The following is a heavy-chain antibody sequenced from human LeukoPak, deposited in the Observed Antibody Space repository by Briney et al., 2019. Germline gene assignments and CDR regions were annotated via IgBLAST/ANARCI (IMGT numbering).Heavy chain of an antibody. CDR2: ISAYNGNT. D-gene: IGHD3-16*02. CDR3: ARDEVVDMCLGELSKKPFDY. Sequence: ASVKVSCKASGYTFTSYGISWVRQAPGQGLEWMGWISAYNGNTNYAQKLQGRVTMTTDTSTSTAYMELRSLRSDDTAVYYCARDEVVDMCLGELSKKPFDYWGQGTLVTVSS. CDR1: GYTFTSYG. V-gene: IGHV1-18*01. J-gene: IGHJ4*02.